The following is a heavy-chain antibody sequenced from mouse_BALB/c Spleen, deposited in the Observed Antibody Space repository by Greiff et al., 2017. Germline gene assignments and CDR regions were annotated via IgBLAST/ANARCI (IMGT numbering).Heavy chain of an antibody. Sequence: EVKLMESGPGLVKPSQSLSLTCTVTGYSITSDYAWNWIRQFPGNKLEWMGYISYSGSTSYNPSLKSRISITRDTSKNQFFLQLNSVTTEDTATYYCAKYGSSYVEGFADWGQGTLVTVSA. J-gene: IGHJ3*01. CDR2: ISYSGST. V-gene: IGHV3-2*02. CDR3: AKYGSSYVEGFAD. CDR1: GYSITSDYA. D-gene: IGHD1-1*01.